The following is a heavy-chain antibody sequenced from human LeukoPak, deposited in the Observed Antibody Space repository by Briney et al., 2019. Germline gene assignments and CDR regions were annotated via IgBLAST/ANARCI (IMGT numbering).Heavy chain of an antibody. CDR1: GFTFSSYS. Sequence: PGGSLRLSCAASGFTFSSYSMNWVRQAPGKGLEWVSSISSSSSYIYYADSVKGRFTISRDNAKNSLYLQMNSLRAEDTAVYYCAAHSSGVYYYYMDVWGKGTTVTDSS. J-gene: IGHJ6*03. V-gene: IGHV3-21*01. CDR2: ISSSSSYI. CDR3: AAHSSGVYYYYMDV. D-gene: IGHD3-22*01.